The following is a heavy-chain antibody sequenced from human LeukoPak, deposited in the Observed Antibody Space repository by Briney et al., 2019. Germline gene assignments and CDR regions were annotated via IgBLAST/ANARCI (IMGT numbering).Heavy chain of an antibody. Sequence: SLRLYCAASGFTFDDYAMHWVRQAPGKGLEWVSGISWNSGSIGYADSVKGRFTISRDNAKNSLYLQMNSLRAEDTALYYCAQDLSPGLAAAGDYWGQGTLVTVSS. CDR3: AQDLSPGLAAAGDY. V-gene: IGHV3-9*01. J-gene: IGHJ4*02. CDR2: ISWNSGSI. CDR1: GFTFDDYA. D-gene: IGHD6-13*01.